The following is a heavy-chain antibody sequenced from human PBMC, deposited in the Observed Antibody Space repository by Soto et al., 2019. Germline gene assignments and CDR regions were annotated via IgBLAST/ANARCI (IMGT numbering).Heavy chain of an antibody. CDR3: ARGGADILTGPLDY. CDR2: IKSGEIGI. V-gene: IGHV3-74*01. Sequence: GSMRLSCAASGFIFSNYWMHWVRQAPGKGLVWVSRIKSGEIGISYADSVKGRFTISRDNAKNTLYLQMNSLRVEDTAVYYCARGGADILTGPLDYWGQGTLVTVSS. CDR1: GFIFSNYW. D-gene: IGHD3-9*01. J-gene: IGHJ4*02.